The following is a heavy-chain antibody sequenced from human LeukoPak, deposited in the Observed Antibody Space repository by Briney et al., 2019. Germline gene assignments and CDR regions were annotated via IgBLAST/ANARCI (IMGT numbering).Heavy chain of an antibody. V-gene: IGHV3-7*01. CDR1: GFSFTTYW. CDR2: IKQDGSEK. CDR3: ARDGGHYGDLGY. Sequence: GGSLRLSCAASGFSFTTYWMTWVRQAPGKGLEWVATIKQDGSEKYYVDSVKGRFTIARDNTKNSLNLQMNSLRAEDTAVYFCARDGGHYGDLGYWGQGTLVTVSS. D-gene: IGHD4-17*01. J-gene: IGHJ4*02.